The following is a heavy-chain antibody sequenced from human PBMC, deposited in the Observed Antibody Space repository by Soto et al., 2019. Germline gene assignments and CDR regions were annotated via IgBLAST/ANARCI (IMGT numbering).Heavy chain of an antibody. CDR2: ISSDGSST. V-gene: IGHV3-74*01. D-gene: IGHD2-15*01. CDR1: GFAFSSHS. CDR3: ARSSAWSLEY. Sequence: GGSLRLSCAASGFAFSSHSIHCVRQGPGKGPVWVSRISSDGSSTSYAESVKGGFTICRDNAKDTLYLEINSLRADDTAVYYCARSSAWSLEYWGQGTLVTVSS. J-gene: IGHJ4*02.